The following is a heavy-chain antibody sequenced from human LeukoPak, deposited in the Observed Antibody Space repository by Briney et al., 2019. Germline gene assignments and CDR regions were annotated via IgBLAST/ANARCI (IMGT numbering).Heavy chain of an antibody. Sequence: GGSLRLSCAASGFTFSSYAMHWVRQAPGKGLEWVSGISWNSGNIGYADSVKGRFTISRDNAKRSLYLQMNSLRAEDTAVYYCARDGELGSPADAFDIWGQGTMVTVSS. V-gene: IGHV3-9*01. D-gene: IGHD1-26*01. J-gene: IGHJ3*02. CDR3: ARDGELGSPADAFDI. CDR2: ISWNSGNI. CDR1: GFTFSSYA.